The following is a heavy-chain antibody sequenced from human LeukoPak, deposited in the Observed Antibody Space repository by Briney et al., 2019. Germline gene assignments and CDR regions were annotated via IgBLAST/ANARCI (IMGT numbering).Heavy chain of an antibody. CDR3: ARALTYYDFWGGNYTSNFDY. J-gene: IGHJ4*02. D-gene: IGHD3-3*01. Sequence: SETLCLTCTVSGGSISSSSYYWGWIRQPPGKGLEWIGSIYYSGTTYYNPSLKSRVTISVDTSKNQFSLKLSSVTAADTAVYYCARALTYYDFWGGNYTSNFDYWGQGTLVTVS. V-gene: IGHV4-39*07. CDR2: IYYSGTT. CDR1: GGSISSSSYY.